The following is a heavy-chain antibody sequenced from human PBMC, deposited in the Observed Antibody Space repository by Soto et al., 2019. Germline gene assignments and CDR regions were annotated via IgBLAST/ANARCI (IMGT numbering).Heavy chain of an antibody. CDR3: AREDHPRFGEFDY. J-gene: IGHJ4*02. Sequence: QVQLVQSGAEVKKPGSSVKVSCKASGGTFSSYAISWVRQAPGQGLEWMGGIIPIFGTANYAQKFQGRVTITADESTSTGDMELSSRRSEDTAVYYCAREDHPRFGEFDYWGQGTLVTVSS. CDR1: GGTFSSYA. V-gene: IGHV1-69*12. D-gene: IGHD3-10*01. CDR2: IIPIFGTA.